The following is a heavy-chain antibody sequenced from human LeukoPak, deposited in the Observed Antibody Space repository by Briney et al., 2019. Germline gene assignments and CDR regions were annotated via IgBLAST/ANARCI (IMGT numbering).Heavy chain of an antibody. D-gene: IGHD1-26*01. CDR2: IYYSGST. CDR3: ARERGAY. V-gene: IGHV4-59*01. Sequence: SETLSLTCTVSGGSISSYYWSWIRRPPGKGLEWIGYIYYSGSTNYNPSLKSRVTISVDTSKNQFSLKLSSVTAADTAVYYCARERGAYWGQGTLVTVSS. CDR1: GGSISSYY. J-gene: IGHJ4*02.